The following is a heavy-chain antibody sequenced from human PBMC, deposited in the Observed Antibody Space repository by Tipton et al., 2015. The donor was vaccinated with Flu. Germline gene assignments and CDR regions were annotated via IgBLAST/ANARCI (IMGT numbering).Heavy chain of an antibody. CDR2: IGGGGATT. J-gene: IGHJ4*02. CDR1: GFTFSRYA. Sequence: SLRLSCTASGFTFSRYAMSWVRQAPGKGLEWVSAIGGGGATTYFADPVKGRFTISRDNIRNTRYLQMNSLRAEDTAIYYCARVIPEFVAGLSYWGQGTLVSVSS. V-gene: IGHV3-23*01. D-gene: IGHD6-19*01. CDR3: ARVIPEFVAGLSY.